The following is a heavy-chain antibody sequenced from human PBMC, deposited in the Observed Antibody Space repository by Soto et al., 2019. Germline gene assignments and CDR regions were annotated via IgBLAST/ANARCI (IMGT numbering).Heavy chain of an antibody. J-gene: IGHJ6*02. CDR2: IRRKANSYTT. V-gene: IGHV3-72*01. CDR3: AMLGGWSGGSSGMDV. D-gene: IGHD6-19*01. CDR1: GLIFSDYH. Sequence: EVQLVESGGGLVXPGGSLRLSCAASGLIFSDYHMDWVRQAPGKGLEWVGRIRRKANSYTTEYAASVKGRFTISRDDSKNSLYLQMNSLKSEDTAVYYCAMLGGWSGGSSGMDVWGQGTTVTVSS.